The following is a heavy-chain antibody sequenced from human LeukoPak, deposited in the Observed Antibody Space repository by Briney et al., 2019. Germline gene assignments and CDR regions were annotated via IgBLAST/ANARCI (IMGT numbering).Heavy chain of an antibody. J-gene: IGHJ4*02. CDR2: ISGDGGST. V-gene: IGHV3-43*02. D-gene: IGHD5-18*01. CDR3: AKDQPERGYSYGEIDY. Sequence: GGSLRLSCAASGFTFDDYAMHWVRQAPGKGLEWVSLISGDGGSTYYADSVKGRFTFSRDNSKNSLYLQMNSLRTDDTALYYCAKDQPERGYSYGEIDYWGQGTLVTVSS. CDR1: GFTFDDYA.